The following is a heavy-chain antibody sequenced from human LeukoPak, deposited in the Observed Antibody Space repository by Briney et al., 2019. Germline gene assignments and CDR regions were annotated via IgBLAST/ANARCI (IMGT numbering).Heavy chain of an antibody. CDR1: GYTLTELS. CDR3: ASRLMIGIDAFDI. Sequence: ASVKVSCKVSGYTLTELSMHWVRQAPGKGLEWMGGFDPEDGETTYAQKFQGRVTMTEDTSTDTAYMELSSLRSEDTAVYYCASRLMIGIDAFDIWGQGTMVTVSS. J-gene: IGHJ3*02. V-gene: IGHV1-24*01. D-gene: IGHD3-22*01. CDR2: FDPEDGET.